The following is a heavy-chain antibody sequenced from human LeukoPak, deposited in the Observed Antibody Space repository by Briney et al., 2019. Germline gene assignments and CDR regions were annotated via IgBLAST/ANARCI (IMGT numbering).Heavy chain of an antibody. CDR1: GYTFTSNY. Sequence: ASVNDSCKASGYTFTSNYIHWVRQAPGQGLEWMGLVNPSGGSTTYAQMFQGRVTMTRDTSTSTVYLELSSLRSEDTAVYYCAKGGVAGTFDYRGQRTQVTVSS. V-gene: IGHV1-46*01. J-gene: IGHJ4*02. CDR2: VNPSGGST. CDR3: AKGGVAGTFDY. D-gene: IGHD6-19*01.